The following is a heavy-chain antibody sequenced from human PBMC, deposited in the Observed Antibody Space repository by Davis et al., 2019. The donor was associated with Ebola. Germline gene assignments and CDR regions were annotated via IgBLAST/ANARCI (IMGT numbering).Heavy chain of an antibody. D-gene: IGHD4-23*01. CDR3: ARATTTMERDYYYGMDV. J-gene: IGHJ6*02. V-gene: IGHV1-2*04. CDR1: GYTFTGYY. Sequence: ASVKVSCKASGYTFTGYYMHWVRQAPGQGLEWMGWINPNSGGTNYTQKFQGWVTMTRDTSISTAYMELSRLRSDDTAVYYCARATTTMERDYYYGMDVWGQGTTVTVSS. CDR2: INPNSGGT.